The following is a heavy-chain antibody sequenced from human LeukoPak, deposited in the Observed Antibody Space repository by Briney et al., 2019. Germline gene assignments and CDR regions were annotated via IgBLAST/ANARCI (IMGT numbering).Heavy chain of an antibody. D-gene: IGHD2-2*01. J-gene: IGHJ5*02. Sequence: SQALSLTCAISGDSVSSNSAAWNWIRQSPSRGLEWLGRTYYRSKWYNDYAVSVKSRITLNPDTSKNQFSLQLNSVTPEDTAVYYCARACDRQLLDCWFDPWGQGTLVTVSS. V-gene: IGHV6-1*01. CDR3: ARACDRQLLDCWFDP. CDR1: GDSVSSNSAA. CDR2: TYYRSKWYN.